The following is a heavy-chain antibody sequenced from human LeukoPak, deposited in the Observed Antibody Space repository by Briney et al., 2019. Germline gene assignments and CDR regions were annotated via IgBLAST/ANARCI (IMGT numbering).Heavy chain of an antibody. J-gene: IGHJ4*02. D-gene: IGHD3-3*01. CDR3: ARSPLEYDFWSGRHYYFDY. CDR2: IYTSGST. V-gene: IGHV4-61*02. Sequence: PSQTLTLTCTVSGGSISSGSYYWSWIRQPAGKGLEWIGRIYTSGSTNYNPSLKSRVTISVDTSKNQFSLKLSSVTAADTAVYYCARSPLEYDFWSGRHYYFDYWGQGTLVTVSS. CDR1: GGSISSGSYY.